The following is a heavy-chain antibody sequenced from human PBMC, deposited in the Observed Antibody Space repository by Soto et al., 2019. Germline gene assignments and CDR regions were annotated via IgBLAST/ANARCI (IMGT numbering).Heavy chain of an antibody. J-gene: IGHJ4*02. CDR3: ARVDSSWMFDF. CDR2: ISAYNGNT. V-gene: IGHV1-18*01. Sequence: ASVKVSCKASGYIFTSYSISWVRQAPGQGLEWMGWISAYNGNTNYAQNLQGRVTMTTDTSTSTAYLELRSLRSDDTAVYYCARVDSSWMFDFWGQGTLVTVSS. CDR1: GYIFTSYS. D-gene: IGHD6-13*01.